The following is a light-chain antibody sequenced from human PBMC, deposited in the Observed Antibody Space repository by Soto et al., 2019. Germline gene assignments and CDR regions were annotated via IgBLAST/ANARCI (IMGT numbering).Light chain of an antibody. CDR1: NSDIGSHY. J-gene: IGLJ2*01. V-gene: IGLV1-51*01. CDR3: ATWDSSLSAV. Sequence: QSVLTQPPSVSAAPGQKVTISCSGSNSDIGSHYVSWYQQLPGTAPKLLIYDNNKRPSGIPDRFSGSKSGTSATLGITGLQTGDEADDYCATWDSSLSAVFGGGTKVTVL. CDR2: DNN.